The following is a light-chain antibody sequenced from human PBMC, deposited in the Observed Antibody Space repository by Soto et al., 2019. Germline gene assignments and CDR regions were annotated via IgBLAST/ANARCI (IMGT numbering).Light chain of an antibody. CDR3: LQLNTYPWT. CDR1: QTVRDN. J-gene: IGKJ1*01. Sequence: EVVMTQSPATLSVSPGERATLSCRASQTVRDNLGWYQQKPGQPPRLLIYGATTRATGIPARFSGSGSGTEFTLTISSLQSEDFAVYYCLQLNTYPWTFGQGTKVEIK. CDR2: GAT. V-gene: IGKV3D-15*01.